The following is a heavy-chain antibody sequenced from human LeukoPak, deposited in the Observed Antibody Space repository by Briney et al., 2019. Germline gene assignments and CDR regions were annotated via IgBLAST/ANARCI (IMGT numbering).Heavy chain of an antibody. Sequence: PGGSLRLSCAASGFTFSSYGMHWVRQAPGKGLEWVAVISYDGSNKYYAGSVKGRFTISRDNSKNTLYLQMNSLRAEDTAVYYCAREVDYWGQGTLVTVSS. CDR3: AREVDY. CDR1: GFTFSSYG. CDR2: ISYDGSNK. J-gene: IGHJ4*02. V-gene: IGHV3-30*03.